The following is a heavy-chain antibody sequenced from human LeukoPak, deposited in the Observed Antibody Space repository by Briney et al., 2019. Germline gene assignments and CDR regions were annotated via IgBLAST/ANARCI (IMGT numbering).Heavy chain of an antibody. J-gene: IGHJ4*02. Sequence: GGSLRLSCAASGFTFSTFAMIWVRQPPGKGLEWVSSIFPSGGEIHYADSVRGRFTISRDNSKSTLSLQMNSLRAEDTALYFCAREITYQHSSAYDYWGQGTRVTVSS. CDR3: AREITYQHSSAYDY. CDR1: GFTFSTFA. V-gene: IGHV3-23*01. CDR2: IFPSGGEI. D-gene: IGHD3-22*01.